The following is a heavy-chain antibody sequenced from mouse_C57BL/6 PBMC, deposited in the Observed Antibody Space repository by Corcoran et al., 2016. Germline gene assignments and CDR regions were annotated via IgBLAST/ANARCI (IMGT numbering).Heavy chain of an antibody. V-gene: IGHV3-6*01. CDR3: ARRGVYDGYSDY. Sequence: DVQLQESGPGLVKPSQSLSLTCSVTGYSITSGYYWNWIRQFPGNKLEWMGYISYDGSNNYNPSLKNRISITRDTSKNQFFLKLNSVTTEDTATYYCARRGVYDGYSDYWGQGTTLTVSS. CDR2: ISYDGSN. D-gene: IGHD2-3*01. J-gene: IGHJ2*01. CDR1: GYSITSGYY.